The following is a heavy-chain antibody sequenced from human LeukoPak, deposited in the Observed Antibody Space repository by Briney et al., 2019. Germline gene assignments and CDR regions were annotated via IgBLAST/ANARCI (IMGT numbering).Heavy chain of an antibody. V-gene: IGHV3-21*01. CDR3: ARAIDDYVWGSYRRSFDY. CDR1: GFTFSSYA. CDR2: ISSSSSYI. D-gene: IGHD3-16*02. J-gene: IGHJ4*02. Sequence: GGSLRLSCAASGFTFSSYAMSWVRQAPGKGLEWVSSISSSSSYIYYADSVKGRFTISRDNAKNSLYLQMNSLRAEDTAVYYCARAIDDYVWGSYRRSFDYWGQGTLVTVSS.